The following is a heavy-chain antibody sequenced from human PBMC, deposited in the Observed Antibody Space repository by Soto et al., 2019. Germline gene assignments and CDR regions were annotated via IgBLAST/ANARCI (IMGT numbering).Heavy chain of an antibody. V-gene: IGHV1-69*02. D-gene: IGHD2-21*02. Sequence: QVQLVQSGAELKKPGSSVKVSCRSGGDTFSSYTVSWVRQAPGQGLEWMGRVIPVLGVTNYARKFQGRVSIXAXKXASTAYLELRSLTSGDSGVYYCARRRYCGADCYSQYYYGMDIWGQGTTVIVSS. CDR1: GDTFSSYT. CDR2: VIPVLGVT. CDR3: ARRRYCGADCYSQYYYGMDI. J-gene: IGHJ6*02.